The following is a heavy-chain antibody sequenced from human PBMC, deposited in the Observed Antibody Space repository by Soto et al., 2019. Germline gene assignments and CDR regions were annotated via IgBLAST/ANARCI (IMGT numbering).Heavy chain of an antibody. V-gene: IGHV4-31*03. CDR3: ARNGTGKGWFDP. J-gene: IGHJ5*02. CDR2: IYYIGTT. Sequence: QVQLQESGPGLVKPSQTLSLTCTIAGAFVNSGNDYSRYYWSWIRQRPGKGLEWIENIYYIGTTDYNPSLKSRVTIAVDTSKNEFSLTLRSVTAADTAMYYCARNGTGKGWFDPWGQGTLVTVSS. D-gene: IGHD1-1*01. CDR1: GAFVNSGNDYSRYY.